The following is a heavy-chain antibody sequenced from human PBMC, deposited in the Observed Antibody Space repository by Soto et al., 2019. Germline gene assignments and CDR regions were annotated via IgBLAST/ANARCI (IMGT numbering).Heavy chain of an antibody. CDR3: ARDLDGHGLFEY. Sequence: SETLSLTCAVYGGSFSGYYWSWIRQPPGKGLEWIGEINHSGSTNYNPSLKSRVTISVDTSKNQFSLKLSSVTAADTAVYYYARDLDGHGLFEYWGQETLVTVSS. J-gene: IGHJ4*02. V-gene: IGHV4-34*01. CDR2: INHSGST. CDR1: GGSFSGYY.